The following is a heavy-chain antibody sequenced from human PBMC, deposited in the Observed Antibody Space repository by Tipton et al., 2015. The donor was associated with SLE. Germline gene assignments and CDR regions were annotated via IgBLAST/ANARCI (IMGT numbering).Heavy chain of an antibody. D-gene: IGHD2-15*01. CDR3: TRASYCSGGSCYPHYFDY. CDR2: ISAYNGNT. V-gene: IGHV1-18*01. J-gene: IGHJ4*02. Sequence: QSGAEVKKPGASVKVSCKASGYTFTSYGISWVRQAPGQGLKWMGWISAYNGNTNYAQKLQGRVTMTTDTSTSTAYMELRSLRSDDTAVYYCTRASYCSGGSCYPHYFDYWGQGTLVTVSS. CDR1: GYTFTSYG.